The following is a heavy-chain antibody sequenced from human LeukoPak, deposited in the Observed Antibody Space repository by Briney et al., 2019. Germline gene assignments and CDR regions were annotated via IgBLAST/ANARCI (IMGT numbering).Heavy chain of an antibody. D-gene: IGHD3-22*01. J-gene: IGHJ4*02. Sequence: PSETLSLTCTVSGGSISSYYWSWIRQPPGKGLEWIGYIYYSGSTNYNPSLKSRVTISVDTSKNQFSLKLSSVTAADTAVYYCARHLDYYDSRGAFDYWGQGTLVTVSS. V-gene: IGHV4-59*08. CDR1: GGSISSYY. CDR2: IYYSGST. CDR3: ARHLDYYDSRGAFDY.